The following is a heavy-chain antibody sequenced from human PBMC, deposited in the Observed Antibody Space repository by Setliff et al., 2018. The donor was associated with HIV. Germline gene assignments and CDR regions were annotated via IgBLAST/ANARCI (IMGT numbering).Heavy chain of an antibody. CDR1: DGSFSDYY. J-gene: IGHJ4*02. CDR3: ARQMTIPGVAVTPVDY. D-gene: IGHD3-3*01. Sequence: SETLSLTCAVSDGSFSDYYWAWIRQAPGKGLEWLGLIHHTGSATYNPSLQSRVAVSVNMPNNQFFLELTSVTAADTGLYYCARQMTIPGVAVTPVDYWGQGALVTVSS. CDR2: IHHTGSA. V-gene: IGHV4-34*01.